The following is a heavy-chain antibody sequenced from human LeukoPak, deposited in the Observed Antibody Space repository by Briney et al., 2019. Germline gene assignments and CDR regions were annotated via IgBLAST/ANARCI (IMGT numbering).Heavy chain of an antibody. D-gene: IGHD3-16*01. J-gene: IGHJ4*02. Sequence: PSETLSLTRTVSGGSISSSSYYWGWIRQPPGKGLEWIVSIYYSGTTYYNPSVKRRVTIFVDTSKNQFSLKLSSVPAAATAVYYCARHPGFLRDFDYWGQGTLVTVSS. CDR1: GGSISSSSYY. CDR3: ARHPGFLRDFDY. V-gene: IGHV4-39*01. CDR2: IYYSGTT.